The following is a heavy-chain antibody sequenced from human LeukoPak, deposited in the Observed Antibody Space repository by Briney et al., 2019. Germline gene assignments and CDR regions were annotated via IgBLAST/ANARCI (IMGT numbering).Heavy chain of an antibody. J-gene: IGHJ6*04. CDR2: ISYDGSNK. V-gene: IGHV3-30*18. CDR1: GFTFSSYG. Sequence: GGSLRLSCAASGFTFSSYGMHWARQAPGKGLEWVAVISYDGSNKYYADSVKGRFTISRDNSKNTLYLQMNSLRAEDTAVYYCAKDLSPVTSSDAHYYYYYGMDVWGKGTTVTVSS. D-gene: IGHD4-17*01. CDR3: AKDLSPVTSSDAHYYYYYGMDV.